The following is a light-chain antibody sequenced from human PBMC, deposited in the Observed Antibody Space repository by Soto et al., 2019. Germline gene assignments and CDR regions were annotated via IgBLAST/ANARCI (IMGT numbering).Light chain of an antibody. Sequence: EIVLTQSPGTLSLFPGERATFSCRTRQGISATYFAWYQQKPGQAPRHLIYATSSRATGIPDRFRGSWSRTDFTLTISRLEPDDLAVYYCQQYASLPRTFGQGTKVEI. CDR3: QQYASLPRT. J-gene: IGKJ1*01. V-gene: IGKV3-20*01. CDR2: ATS. CDR1: QGISATY.